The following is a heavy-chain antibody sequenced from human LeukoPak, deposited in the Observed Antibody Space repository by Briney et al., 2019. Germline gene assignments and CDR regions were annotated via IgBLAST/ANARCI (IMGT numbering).Heavy chain of an antibody. Sequence: PSETLSLTCTVSGGSISSGDYYWSWIRQPPGKGLEWIGYIYYSGSTYYNPSLKSRVTISVDTSKNQFSLKLSSVTAADTAVYYCARAPYGSGTYGGYFDYWGQGTLVTVSS. CDR3: ARAPYGSGTYGGYFDY. J-gene: IGHJ4*02. D-gene: IGHD3-10*01. CDR2: IYYSGST. CDR1: GGSISSGDYY. V-gene: IGHV4-30-4*01.